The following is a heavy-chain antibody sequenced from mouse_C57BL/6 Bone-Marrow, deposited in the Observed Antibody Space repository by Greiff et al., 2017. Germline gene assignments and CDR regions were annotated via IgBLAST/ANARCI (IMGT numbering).Heavy chain of an antibody. V-gene: IGHV1-81*01. CDR3: ARYPFYYGSYYFGY. CDR2: IYPRSGNT. CDR1: GYTFTSYG. Sequence: QVQLQQSGAELARPGASVKLSCKASGYTFTSYGISWVKQRTGQGLEWIGEIYPRSGNTYYNEKFKGKATLTADKSSSTAYMELRSLTSEDSAVYFCARYPFYYGSYYFGYWGQGTTLTVSS. J-gene: IGHJ2*01. D-gene: IGHD1-1*01.